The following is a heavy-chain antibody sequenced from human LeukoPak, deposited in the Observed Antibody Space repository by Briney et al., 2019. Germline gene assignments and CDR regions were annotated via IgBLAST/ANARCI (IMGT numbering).Heavy chain of an antibody. CDR2: IYYSGST. CDR1: GGSISSSSYY. J-gene: IGHJ4*02. D-gene: IGHD1-26*01. V-gene: IGHV4-39*01. Sequence: SETLFLTCTVSGGSISSSSYYWGWIRQPPGKGLEWIGSIYYSGSTYYNPSLKSRVTISVDTSKNQFSLKLSSVTAADTAVYYCASVMLGIVGATIGYFDYWGQGTLVTVSS. CDR3: ASVMLGIVGATIGYFDY.